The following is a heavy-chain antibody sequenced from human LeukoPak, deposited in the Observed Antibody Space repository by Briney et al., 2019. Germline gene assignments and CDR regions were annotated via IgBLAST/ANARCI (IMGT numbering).Heavy chain of an antibody. CDR2: FDPEDGET. V-gene: IGHV1-24*01. D-gene: IGHD3-3*01. CDR1: GYTLTELS. Sequence: GASVKVSCKVSGYTLTELSMHWVRQAPGKGLEWMGGFDPEDGETIYAQKFQGRVTITADESTSTAYMELSSLRSEDTAVYYCARDLHDFWSGYYGYWGQGTLVTVSS. CDR3: ARDLHDFWSGYYGY. J-gene: IGHJ4*02.